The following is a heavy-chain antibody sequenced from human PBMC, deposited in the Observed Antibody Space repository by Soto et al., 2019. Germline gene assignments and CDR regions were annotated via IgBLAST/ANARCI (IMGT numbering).Heavy chain of an antibody. CDR3: ARCKAGSLRFLETYYFDY. V-gene: IGHV1-18*04. CDR2: ISAYNGNT. Sequence: ASVKVSCKASGYTFTSYGISWVRQAPGQGLEWMGWISAYNGNTNYAQKLQGRVTMTTDTSTSTAYMELRSLRSDDTAVYYCARCKAGSLRFLETYYFDYWGQGTLVTVSS. D-gene: IGHD3-3*01. J-gene: IGHJ4*02. CDR1: GYTFTSYG.